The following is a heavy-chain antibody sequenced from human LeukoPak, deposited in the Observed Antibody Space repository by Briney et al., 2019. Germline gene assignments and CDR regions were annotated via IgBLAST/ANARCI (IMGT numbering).Heavy chain of an antibody. CDR2: INHSGST. J-gene: IGHJ4*02. V-gene: IGHV4-34*01. Sequence: SETLSLTCAVYGESFSGYYWSWIRQPPGKGLEWIGEINHSGSTNYNPSLKSRVTISVDTSKNQFSLKLSSVTAADTAVYYCARVAVAAPDYWGQGTLVTVSS. CDR3: ARVAVAAPDY. CDR1: GESFSGYY. D-gene: IGHD6-19*01.